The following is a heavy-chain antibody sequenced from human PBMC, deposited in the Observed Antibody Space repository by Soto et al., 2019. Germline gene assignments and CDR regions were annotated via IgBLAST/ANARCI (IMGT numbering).Heavy chain of an antibody. Sequence: PGGSLRLSCAASGFTFSDYYMSWIRQAPGKGLEWVSYISSSSSYTNYADSVKGRFTISRDNAKNSLYLQMNSLRAEDTAVYYCARDRLTWFGEPLHYYGMDVWGQGTTVTVSS. J-gene: IGHJ6*02. D-gene: IGHD3-10*01. CDR1: GFTFSDYY. CDR3: ARDRLTWFGEPLHYYGMDV. CDR2: ISSSSSYT. V-gene: IGHV3-11*05.